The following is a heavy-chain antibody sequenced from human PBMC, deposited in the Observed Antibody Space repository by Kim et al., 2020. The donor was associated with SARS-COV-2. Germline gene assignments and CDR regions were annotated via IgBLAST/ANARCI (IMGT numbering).Heavy chain of an antibody. Sequence: SVKVSCKASGGTFKNHAFNWVRQAPGQGLEWLGGLIAMFSTVNYAQKFQGRVTILADESSSTVYMELSSLISEDTSIYYCARRPYFFGSGSEITYGMDVWGQGTTVIVSS. J-gene: IGHJ6*02. CDR1: GGTFKNHA. CDR3: ARRPYFFGSGSEITYGMDV. V-gene: IGHV1-69*13. CDR2: LIAMFSTV. D-gene: IGHD3-10*01.